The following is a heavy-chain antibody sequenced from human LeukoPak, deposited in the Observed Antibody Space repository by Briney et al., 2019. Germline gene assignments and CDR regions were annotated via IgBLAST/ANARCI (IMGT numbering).Heavy chain of an antibody. Sequence: ASVKVSCKASGYTFTGYYMHWVRQAPGQGLEWMGWINPNSGGTNYAQKFQGRVTMTRDTSISTAYMELSRLRSDDTAVYYCARVRYFDWFDYFDYWGQGTLVTVSS. D-gene: IGHD3-9*01. J-gene: IGHJ4*02. CDR3: ARVRYFDWFDYFDY. CDR1: GYTFTGYY. V-gene: IGHV1-2*02. CDR2: INPNSGGT.